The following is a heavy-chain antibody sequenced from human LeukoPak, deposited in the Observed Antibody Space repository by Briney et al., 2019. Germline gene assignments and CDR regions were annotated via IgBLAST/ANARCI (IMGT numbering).Heavy chain of an antibody. CDR1: GYTFTSYG. CDR3: ARDGMVRGVIGY. D-gene: IGHD3-10*01. Sequence: ASVKVSCKASGYTFTSYGISWVRQAPGQGLEWMGWISAYNGNTNYAQKLQGRVTMTTDTSTSTACMELRSLRSDDTAVYYCARDGMVRGVIGYWGQGTLVTVSS. V-gene: IGHV1-18*01. CDR2: ISAYNGNT. J-gene: IGHJ4*02.